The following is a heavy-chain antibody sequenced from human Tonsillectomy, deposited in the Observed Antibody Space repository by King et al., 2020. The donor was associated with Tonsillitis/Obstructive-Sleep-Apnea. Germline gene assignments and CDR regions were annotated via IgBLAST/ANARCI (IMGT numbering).Heavy chain of an antibody. D-gene: IGHD2-2*01. Sequence: VQLVESGGGVVQPGRSLRLSCAASGFTFSSYAMHWVRQAPGKGLEWVAVLSYDGSNKYYADSVKGRFTISRDNSKNTLYLQMNSLRAEDTAVYYCARDRSRDIVVVPAAMIRWGQGTLVTVSS. CDR3: ARDRSRDIVVVPAAMIR. V-gene: IGHV3-30*01. CDR2: LSYDGSNK. CDR1: GFTFSSYA. J-gene: IGHJ4*02.